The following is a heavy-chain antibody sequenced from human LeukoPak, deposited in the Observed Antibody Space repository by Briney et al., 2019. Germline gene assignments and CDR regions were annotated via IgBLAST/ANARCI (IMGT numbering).Heavy chain of an antibody. V-gene: IGHV1-46*01. J-gene: IGHJ4*02. CDR3: ARDVPDTAMGEVFDY. CDR1: GYTFTSYY. Sequence: GASVKVSCKASGYTFTSYYMHWVRQAPGQGLEWMGIINPSGGSTSYAQKFQGRVTMTRDMSTSTVYMELSSLRSEDTAVYYCARDVPDTAMGEVFDYWGQGTLVTVSS. CDR2: INPSGGST. D-gene: IGHD5-18*01.